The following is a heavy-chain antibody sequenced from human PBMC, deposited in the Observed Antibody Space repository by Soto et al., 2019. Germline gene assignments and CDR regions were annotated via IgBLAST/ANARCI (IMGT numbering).Heavy chain of an antibody. D-gene: IGHD1-1*01. CDR3: VEGWNDF. V-gene: IGHV3-15*01. J-gene: IGHJ4*02. CDR2: IKSKRDGGAR. CDR1: GFMFSSEW. Sequence: EVQVVESGGDLVKPGGSLRLSCVTSGFMFSSEWMNWVRQAPGKGLEWVGRIKSKRDGGARDYAEPVKGRFSISRDDSKNTVFLQMNSLRAEDTAVYYCVEGWNDFWGQGTLVTVSS.